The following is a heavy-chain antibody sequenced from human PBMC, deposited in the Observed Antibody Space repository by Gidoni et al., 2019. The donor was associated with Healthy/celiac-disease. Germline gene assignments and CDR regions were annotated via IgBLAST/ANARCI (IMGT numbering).Heavy chain of an antibody. CDR1: GFTFSSYA. CDR2: ISGSGGST. V-gene: IGHV3-23*01. D-gene: IGHD6-13*01. CDR3: AKDLRFSIAAAGWPKPQDMDV. Sequence: EVQLLESGGGLVQPGGSLRLSCAASGFTFSSYAMSWVRQAPGKGLGWVSAISGSGGSTYYADSVKGRFTISRDNSKNTLYLQMNSLRAEDTAVYYCAKDLRFSIAAAGWPKPQDMDVWGKGTTVTVSS. J-gene: IGHJ6*03.